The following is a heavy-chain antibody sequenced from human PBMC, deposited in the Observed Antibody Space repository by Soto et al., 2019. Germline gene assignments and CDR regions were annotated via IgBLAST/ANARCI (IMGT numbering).Heavy chain of an antibody. D-gene: IGHD2-2*01. Sequence: QVQLVESGGGVVQPGRSLRLSCAGFSFSTYNVHWVRQAPGKGLEWVAVVSSDGNNKYYADSVKGRFTISRDNSKNTVYLQMNSLRGEDTARYYWARAGSTTCQQHACYYFGMDVWGLGTTVTVSS. CDR1: FSFSTYN. V-gene: IGHV3-30-3*01. CDR2: VSSDGNNK. CDR3: ARAGSTTCQQHACYYFGMDV. J-gene: IGHJ6*02.